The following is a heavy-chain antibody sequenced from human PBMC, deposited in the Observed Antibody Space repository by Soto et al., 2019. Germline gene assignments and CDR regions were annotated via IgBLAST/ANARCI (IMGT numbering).Heavy chain of an antibody. Sequence: GGSLRLSCAASGFTFSSYAMSWVRQAPGKGLEWVSAISGSGGSTYYADSVKGRFTISRDNSKNTLYLQMNSLRAEDTALYYCAKDASITIFGVVTPVYYYGMDVWGQGTTVTVSS. V-gene: IGHV3-23*01. CDR3: AKDASITIFGVVTPVYYYGMDV. D-gene: IGHD3-3*01. CDR2: ISGSGGST. CDR1: GFTFSSYA. J-gene: IGHJ6*02.